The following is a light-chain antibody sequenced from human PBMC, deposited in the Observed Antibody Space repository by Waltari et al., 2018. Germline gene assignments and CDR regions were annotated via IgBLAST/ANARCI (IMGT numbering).Light chain of an antibody. Sequence: IQLTQSPSSLSASVGDRVTITCRASQGISSYLAWYQKKPGKAPNLLIYAAFTLQSGVPSRFSGSGSGTDFTLTISSLQPEDFATYYCQQFNTYPLTFGQGTRLEIK. CDR3: QQFNTYPLT. J-gene: IGKJ5*01. CDR1: QGISSY. V-gene: IGKV1-9*01. CDR2: AAF.